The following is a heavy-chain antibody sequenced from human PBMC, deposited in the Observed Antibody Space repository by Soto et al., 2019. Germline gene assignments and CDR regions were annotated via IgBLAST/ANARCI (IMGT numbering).Heavy chain of an antibody. CDR2: INHSGST. CDR3: ARGVRSGGIIRWFDP. J-gene: IGHJ5*02. V-gene: IGHV4-34*01. Sequence: PSETLSLICAVYGGSFSGYYRSWIRQPPGKGLEWIGEINHSGSTNYNPSLKSRVTISVDTSKNQFSLKLSSVTAADTAVYYCARGVRSGGIIRWFDPWGQGTLVTVSS. CDR1: GGSFSGYY. D-gene: IGHD2-15*01.